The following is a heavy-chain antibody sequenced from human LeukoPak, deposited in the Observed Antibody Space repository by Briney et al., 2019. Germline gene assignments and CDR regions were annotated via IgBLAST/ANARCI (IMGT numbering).Heavy chain of an antibody. CDR2: MYSSGNT. CDR1: GGSISSYY. J-gene: IGHJ4*02. V-gene: IGHV4-4*07. Sequence: SETLSLTCTVSGGSISSYYWNWIRQPAGKGLEWIGRMYSSGNTNYNPSLKTRVSMSVDTSKNQFSLNLRSVSAADTAVYFCARERGSGWYDMTFDFWGQGTLVTVSS. D-gene: IGHD6-19*01. CDR3: ARERGSGWYDMTFDF.